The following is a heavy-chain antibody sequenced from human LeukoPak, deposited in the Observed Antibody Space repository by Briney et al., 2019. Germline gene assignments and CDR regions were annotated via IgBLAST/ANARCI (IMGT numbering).Heavy chain of an antibody. CDR3: ATARAPPKIAAAGTLLREDAFDI. CDR2: FDPEDGET. CDR1: EYTFTGYY. Sequence: ASVKVSCKASEYTFTGYYMHWVRQAPGKGLEWMGGFDPEDGETIYAQKFQGRVTMTEDTSTDTAYMELSSLRSEDTAVYYCATARAPPKIAAAGTLLREDAFDIWGQGTMVTVSS. D-gene: IGHD6-13*01. J-gene: IGHJ3*02. V-gene: IGHV1-24*01.